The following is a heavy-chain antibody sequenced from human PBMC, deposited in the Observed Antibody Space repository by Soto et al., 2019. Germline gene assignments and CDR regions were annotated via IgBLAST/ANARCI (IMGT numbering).Heavy chain of an antibody. D-gene: IGHD6-13*01. CDR2: ISSSSSYI. J-gene: IGHJ3*02. Sequence: EVQLVESGGGLVKPGGSLRLSCAASGFTFSSYSMNWVRQAPGKGLEWVSSISSSSSYIYYADSVKGRFTISRDNAKNSLYLQMNSLRDEDTTVYYCAREGYSSSWYGAFDIWGQGTMVTVSS. CDR1: GFTFSSYS. CDR3: AREGYSSSWYGAFDI. V-gene: IGHV3-21*01.